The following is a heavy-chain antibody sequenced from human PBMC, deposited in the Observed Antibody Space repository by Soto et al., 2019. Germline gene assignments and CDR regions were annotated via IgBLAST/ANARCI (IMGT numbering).Heavy chain of an antibody. J-gene: IGHJ5*02. Sequence: GALVKVSCKASGHTFNNYGFSWVRQAPGQGLEWLGWISVYNGRTHYAQKVQGRVTMNTDTSTNTVYMELRSLTSDDTAVYYCAIDHSDFVCGTNNNWFDPWGQGTLVTVSS. CDR3: AIDHSDFVCGTNNNWFDP. CDR2: ISVYNGRT. D-gene: IGHD3-16*01. V-gene: IGHV1-18*01. CDR1: GHTFNNYG.